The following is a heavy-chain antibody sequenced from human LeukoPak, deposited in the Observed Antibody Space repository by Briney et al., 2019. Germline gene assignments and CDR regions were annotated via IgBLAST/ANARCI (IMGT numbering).Heavy chain of an antibody. CDR1: GLTIAAFA. J-gene: IGHJ4*02. Sequence: GGSLRLSCVASGLTIAAFAMHWVRQAPGKGLEWVSLISGDGVSTFYADSVKGRFSISRDNSKNSLYLEMNSLRTEDAAMYYCAKESGKFDYWGQGTLVAVSS. V-gene: IGHV3-43*02. CDR3: AKESGKFDY. CDR2: ISGDGVST.